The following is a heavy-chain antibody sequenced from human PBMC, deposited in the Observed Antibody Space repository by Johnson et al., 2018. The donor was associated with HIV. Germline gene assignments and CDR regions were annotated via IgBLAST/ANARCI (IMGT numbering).Heavy chain of an antibody. D-gene: IGHD6-6*01. Sequence: VQLVESGGGVVQPGRSLRLFCVGSGFTFSSYAMHWVRQAPGKGLEWVAVISYDGSNKYYADSVKGRFTISRDNSKNTLYLEMNSLRAEDTAVYYCAKGRVAARQVGAFDIWGQGTMVTVSS. J-gene: IGHJ3*02. CDR1: GFTFSSYA. CDR2: ISYDGSNK. CDR3: AKGRVAARQVGAFDI. V-gene: IGHV3-30-3*01.